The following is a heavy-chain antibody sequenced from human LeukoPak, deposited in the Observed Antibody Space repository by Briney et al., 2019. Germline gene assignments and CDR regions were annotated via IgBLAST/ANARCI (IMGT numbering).Heavy chain of an antibody. V-gene: IGHV1-18*01. D-gene: IGHD6-19*01. CDR3: ARDPSQWLVRVAGY. J-gene: IGHJ4*02. CDR2: IRAYNGNT. Sequence: ASVKVSCKASGYTFTSYGISWVRQAPGQGLEWMGWIRAYNGNTNYAQKLQGRVTMTTDTSTSTDYMELRSLRFDDTAVYYCARDPSQWLVRVAGYWGQGTLVTVSS. CDR1: GYTFTSYG.